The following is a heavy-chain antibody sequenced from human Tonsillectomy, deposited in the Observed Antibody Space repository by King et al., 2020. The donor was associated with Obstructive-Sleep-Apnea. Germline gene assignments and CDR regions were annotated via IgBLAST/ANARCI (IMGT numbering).Heavy chain of an antibody. V-gene: IGHV4-38-2*02. D-gene: IGHD7-27*01. J-gene: IGHJ4*02. CDR1: GYSISGGYY. CDR2: ISHSGST. Sequence: QLQESGPGLVKPSETLSLTCIVSGYSISGGYYWAWIRQPPGKVLEWIASISHSGSTSYIPSLLSRVTISLDTSKNQFSLKLTSVTASDTAVYYCATSLGNWGQGTLVTVSS. CDR3: ATSLGN.